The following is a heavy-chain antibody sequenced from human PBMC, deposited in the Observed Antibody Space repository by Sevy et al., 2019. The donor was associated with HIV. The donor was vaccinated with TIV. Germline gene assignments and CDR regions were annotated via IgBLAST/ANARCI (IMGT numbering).Heavy chain of an antibody. CDR3: ARDRCKSRGWFDP. J-gene: IGHJ5*02. CDR1: GGSISSYY. V-gene: IGHV4-59*01. CDR2: IYYSGST. D-gene: IGHD4-17*01. Sequence: SETLSLTCTVSGGSISSYYWSWIRQPPGKGLEWIGYIYYSGSTNYNPSLKSRVTISVDTSKNQFFLKLTSVTAADTAVYYCARDRCKSRGWFDPWGQGTMVTVSS.